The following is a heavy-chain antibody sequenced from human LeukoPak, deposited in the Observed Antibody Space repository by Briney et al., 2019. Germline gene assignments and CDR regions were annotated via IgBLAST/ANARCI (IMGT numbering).Heavy chain of an antibody. CDR2: IYYSGST. Sequence: EASETLSLTCTVSGGSISSGGYYWSWIRQHPGKGLEWIGYIYYSGSTYYNPSLKSRVTMSVDTSKNQFSLKLSSVTAADTAVYYCARRDSSGWESVFDIWGQGTMVTVSS. D-gene: IGHD6-25*01. CDR3: ARRDSSGWESVFDI. CDR1: GGSISSGGYY. J-gene: IGHJ3*02. V-gene: IGHV4-31*03.